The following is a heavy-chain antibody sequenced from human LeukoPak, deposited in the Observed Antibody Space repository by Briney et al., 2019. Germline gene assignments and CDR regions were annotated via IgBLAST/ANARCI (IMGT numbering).Heavy chain of an antibody. CDR3: ARDRLEWELQDTPFDI. J-gene: IGHJ3*02. Sequence: ASVKASCKASGYTFTGYYMHWVRQAPGQGLEWMGWINPNSGGTNYAQKFQGRVTMTRDTSISTAYMELSRLRSDDTAVYYCARDRLEWELQDTPFDIWGQGTMVTVSS. CDR1: GYTFTGYY. CDR2: INPNSGGT. D-gene: IGHD1-26*01. V-gene: IGHV1-2*02.